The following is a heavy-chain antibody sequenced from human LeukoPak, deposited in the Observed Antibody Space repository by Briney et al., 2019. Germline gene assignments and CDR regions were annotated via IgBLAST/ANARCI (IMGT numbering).Heavy chain of an antibody. CDR2: IIPIFGTA. CDR1: GGTFSSYA. CDR3: ARDGVVATMGNWFDP. V-gene: IGHV1-69*13. J-gene: IGHJ5*02. D-gene: IGHD5-12*01. Sequence: SVKVSCKASGGTFSSYAISWVRQAPGQGREWMGGIIPIFGTANYAQKFQGRVTITADESTSTAYMELSSLRSEDTAVYYCARDGVVATMGNWFDPWGQGTLVTVSS.